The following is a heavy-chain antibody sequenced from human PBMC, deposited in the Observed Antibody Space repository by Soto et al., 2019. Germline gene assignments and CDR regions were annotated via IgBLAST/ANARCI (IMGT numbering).Heavy chain of an antibody. Sequence: GGSLRLSCAASGFTFSSYSMHWVRQAPGKGLEWVSGISSNSDTIDYADSVKGRFTISRDNAKNSLFLQMNSLRPEDTAFYYCAKDMKWGGMTTIHYFDSWGQGTLVTVSS. CDR3: AKDMKWGGMTTIHYFDS. CDR1: GFTFSSYS. J-gene: IGHJ4*02. CDR2: ISSNSDTI. D-gene: IGHD4-17*01. V-gene: IGHV3-9*01.